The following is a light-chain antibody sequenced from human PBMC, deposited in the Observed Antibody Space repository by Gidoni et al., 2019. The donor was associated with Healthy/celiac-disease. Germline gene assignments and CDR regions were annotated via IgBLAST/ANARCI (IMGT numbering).Light chain of an antibody. Sequence: AIRMTQSPSSLSASTDNRVTITCRASQGISSYLAWYQQKPGKAPKLLIHAASTLPSGGPSRFSGSGSGTDFTLTISCLQSEDFATYYCQQYYSYPALTFGGGTKVEIK. CDR2: AAS. J-gene: IGKJ4*01. CDR3: QQYYSYPALT. V-gene: IGKV1-8*01. CDR1: QGISSY.